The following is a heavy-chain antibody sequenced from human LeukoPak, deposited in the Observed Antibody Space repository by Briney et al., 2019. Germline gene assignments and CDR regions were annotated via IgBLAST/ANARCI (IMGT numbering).Heavy chain of an antibody. CDR2: ISSSSSTI. V-gene: IGHV3-48*01. CDR3: ARDEATYYDFWSGYYFENPFDY. J-gene: IGHJ4*02. D-gene: IGHD3-3*01. CDR1: GFTFSSYS. Sequence: GGSLRLSCAASGFTFSSYSMNWVRRAPGKGLEWVSYISSSSSTIYYADSVKGRFTISRDNAKNSLYLQMNSLRAEDTAVYYCARDEATYYDFWSGYYFENPFDYWGQGTLVTVSS.